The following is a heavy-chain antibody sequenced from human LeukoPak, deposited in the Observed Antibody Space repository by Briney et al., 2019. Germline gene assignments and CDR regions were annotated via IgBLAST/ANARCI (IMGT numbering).Heavy chain of an antibody. V-gene: IGHV3-23*01. J-gene: IGHJ6*02. CDR1: GFTLSSYA. CDR3: ARGLPNYYGMDV. Sequence: GGSLRLSCAASGFTLSSYAMGWVRQAPGKGLEWVSAISGRGDITDYADSVRGRFTISRDNAKDTMYLQMNSLRTEDTAVYYCARGLPNYYGMDVWGQGTTVTVSS. CDR2: ISGRGDIT.